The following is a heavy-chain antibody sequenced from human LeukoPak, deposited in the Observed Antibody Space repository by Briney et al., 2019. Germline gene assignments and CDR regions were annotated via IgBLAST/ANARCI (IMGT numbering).Heavy chain of an antibody. V-gene: IGHV4-34*01. CDR3: ARPRYGYCSSTSSPRGWFDP. Sequence: PSETLSLTCAVYGGSFSGYYWSWIRQPPGKGLEWIGEINHSGSTNYTPSLKSRVTISVDTSKHQFSLKLSSVTAADTAVYYCARPRYGYCSSTSSPRGWFDPWGQGTLVTVSS. CDR2: INHSGST. CDR1: GGSFSGYY. J-gene: IGHJ5*02. D-gene: IGHD2-2*03.